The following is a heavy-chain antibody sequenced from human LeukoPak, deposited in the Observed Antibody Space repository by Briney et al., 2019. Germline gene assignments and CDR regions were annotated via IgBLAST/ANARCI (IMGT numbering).Heavy chain of an antibody. J-gene: IGHJ3*01. Sequence: GASVKVSCKASGYNFTSYAMNWVRQAPGQGLEWMGIINPSGGYTTYAQKFQGRVSMTRDMSTSTVYMELSSLRSEDTAIYYCARDGDGEGMGRWGQGTVVTVSS. CDR1: GYNFTSYA. V-gene: IGHV1-46*01. CDR3: ARDGDGEGMGR. D-gene: IGHD3-10*01. CDR2: INPSGGYT.